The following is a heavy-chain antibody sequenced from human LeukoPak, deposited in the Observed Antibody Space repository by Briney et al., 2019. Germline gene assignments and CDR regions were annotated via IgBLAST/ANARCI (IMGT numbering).Heavy chain of an antibody. Sequence: AASVKVSCKASGYTFTSYGISWVRQAPGQGLEWMGWISAYSGNTNYAQKLQGRVTMTTDTSTSTAYMELSSLRSEDTAVYYCARITRGYGLKWEYYFDYWGQGTLVTVSS. V-gene: IGHV1-18*01. D-gene: IGHD1-26*01. CDR1: GYTFTSYG. CDR2: ISAYSGNT. CDR3: ARITRGYGLKWEYYFDY. J-gene: IGHJ4*02.